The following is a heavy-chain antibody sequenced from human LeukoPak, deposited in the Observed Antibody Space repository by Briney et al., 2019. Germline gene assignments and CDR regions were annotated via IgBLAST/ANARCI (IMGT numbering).Heavy chain of an antibody. D-gene: IGHD5-18*01. CDR2: INPNSGGT. CDR1: GYTFTGYY. V-gene: IGHV1-2*02. Sequence: GASVKVSCKASGYTFTGYYMHWVRQAPGQGLEWMGWINPNSGGTNDAQKFQGRVTMTRDTSISTAYMELSRLRSDDTAVYYCARARYSYGKFDYWGQGTLVTVSS. J-gene: IGHJ4*02. CDR3: ARARYSYGKFDY.